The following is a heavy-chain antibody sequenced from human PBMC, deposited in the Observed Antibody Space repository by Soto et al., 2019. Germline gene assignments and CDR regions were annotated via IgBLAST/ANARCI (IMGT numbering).Heavy chain of an antibody. D-gene: IGHD3-22*01. J-gene: IGHJ4*02. Sequence: QVQLVQSGAEVKKPGSSVKVSCKASGGTFSSYTISWVRQAPGQGLSWRGRIIPILGIANYAQKFQGRVTSTADKSTSTAYMELSSLRSEDTAVYYCARDRDGFYYDSSGYYYWGQGTLVTVSS. CDR1: GGTFSSYT. V-gene: IGHV1-69*08. CDR2: IIPILGIA. CDR3: ARDRDGFYYDSSGYYY.